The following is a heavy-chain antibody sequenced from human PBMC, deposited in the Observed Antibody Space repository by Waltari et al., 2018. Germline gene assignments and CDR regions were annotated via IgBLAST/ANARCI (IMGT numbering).Heavy chain of an antibody. CDR2: SYYRGST. D-gene: IGHD5-12*01. J-gene: IGHJ3*02. CDR3: ARDGYNYAFDI. Sequence: QLQLQESGPGLVKPSETLSLTCTVSGGSISSSRYYWGWIRPPTGKGLEWIGSSYYRGSTCYNPTLKSRVTISVDTSKNQFSLKLSSVTAADTAVYYCARDGYNYAFDIWGQGTMVTVSS. CDR1: GGSISSSRYY. V-gene: IGHV4-39*07.